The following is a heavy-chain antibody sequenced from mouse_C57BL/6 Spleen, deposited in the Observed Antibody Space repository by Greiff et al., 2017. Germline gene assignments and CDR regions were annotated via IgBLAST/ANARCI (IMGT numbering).Heavy chain of an antibody. J-gene: IGHJ1*03. CDR2: IYPGSGNT. CDR3: ARGDYGSREDWYFDV. D-gene: IGHD1-1*01. CDR1: GYSFTSYY. V-gene: IGHV1-66*01. Sequence: QVQLKESGPELVKPGASVKISCKASGYSFTSYYIHWVKQRPGQGLEWIGWIYPGSGNTKYNEKFKGKATLTADTSSSTAYMQLSSLTSEDSAVYYCARGDYGSREDWYFDVWGTGTTVTVSS.